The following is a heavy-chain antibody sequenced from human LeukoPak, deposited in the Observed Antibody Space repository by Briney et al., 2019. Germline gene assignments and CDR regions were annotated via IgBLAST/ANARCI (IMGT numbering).Heavy chain of an antibody. CDR3: ARQAYYYGSGSYYNVEWFDP. Sequence: PSETLSLTWTVSGGSISSYYWSWIRQSPGKGLEWIGYMYHSGSTNYNPSLKSRVSISVDASKNQFSLKLSSVSAADTAVYYCARQAYYYGSGSYYNVEWFDPWGQGTLVTVSS. J-gene: IGHJ5*02. CDR1: GGSISSYY. CDR2: MYHSGST. V-gene: IGHV4-59*08. D-gene: IGHD3-10*01.